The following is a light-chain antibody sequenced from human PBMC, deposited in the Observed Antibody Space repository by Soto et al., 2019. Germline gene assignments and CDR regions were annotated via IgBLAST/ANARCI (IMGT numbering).Light chain of an antibody. V-gene: IGKV1-27*01. CDR2: AAS. J-gene: IGKJ4*01. CDR3: QKYNRTVLT. CDR1: QGISNF. Sequence: DIRMTQSPSSLTASVGDRVTITCRASQGISNFLAWYQQKPGKVPKLLIYAASTLHSGVPSRFSGSGSGTDFTLTINILTPEDVATYYFQKYNRTVLTFGGGAKVDIK.